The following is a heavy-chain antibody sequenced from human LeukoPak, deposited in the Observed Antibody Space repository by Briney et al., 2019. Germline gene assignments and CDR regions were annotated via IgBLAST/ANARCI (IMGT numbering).Heavy chain of an antibody. CDR2: ISGSGGST. CDR3: AKDYSSGYYYVDY. V-gene: IGHV3-23*01. Sequence: GGSLRLSCAASGFTFSSYSMNWVRQAPGKGLEWVSVISGSGGSTYYADSVKGRFTISRDNSKDMLYLQMNSLRAEDTAVYYCAKDYSSGYYYVDYWGQGTLVTVSS. D-gene: IGHD3-22*01. J-gene: IGHJ4*02. CDR1: GFTFSSYS.